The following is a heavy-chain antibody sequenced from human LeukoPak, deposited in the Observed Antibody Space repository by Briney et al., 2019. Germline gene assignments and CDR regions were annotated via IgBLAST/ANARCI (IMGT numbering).Heavy chain of an antibody. CDR1: GCTFSSYW. CDR3: ARDHSLDY. D-gene: IGHD2-15*01. CDR2: IKEDGSEK. Sequence: GGSLRLSCAASGCTFSSYWMNWVRQAPGKGLEWVANIKEDGSEKYYVDSVKGRFTISRDNAKNSLYLQMNSLRAEDTAVHYCARDHSLDYWGQGTVVTVSS. V-gene: IGHV3-7*04. J-gene: IGHJ4*02.